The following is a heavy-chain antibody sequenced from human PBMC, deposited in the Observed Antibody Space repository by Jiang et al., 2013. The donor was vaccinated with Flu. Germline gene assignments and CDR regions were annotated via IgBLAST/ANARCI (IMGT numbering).Heavy chain of an antibody. CDR2: INHSGST. CDR1: GGSFSGYY. CDR3: ARGLKTTVTRYYYYMDV. V-gene: IGHV4-34*01. Sequence: VLLKPSETLSLTCAVYGGSFSGYYWSWIRQPPGKGLEWIGEINHSGSTNYNPSLKSRVTISVDTSKNQFSLKLSSVTAADTAVYYCARGLKTTVTRYYYYMDVWGKGTTVTVSS. J-gene: IGHJ6*03. D-gene: IGHD4-17*01.